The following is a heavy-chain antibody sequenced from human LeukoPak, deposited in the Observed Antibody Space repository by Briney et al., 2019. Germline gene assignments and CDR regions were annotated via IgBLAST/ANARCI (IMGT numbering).Heavy chain of an antibody. Sequence: PGGSLRLSCAASGFTFSSYAMHWVRQAPGKGLEWVAVISYDGSNKYYADSVKGRFTISRDNSKNTLYLQMNSLRAEDTAVYYCAKAYSSGWYLDYWGQGTLVTVSS. J-gene: IGHJ4*02. V-gene: IGHV3-30*04. CDR3: AKAYSSGWYLDY. CDR1: GFTFSSYA. CDR2: ISYDGSNK. D-gene: IGHD6-19*01.